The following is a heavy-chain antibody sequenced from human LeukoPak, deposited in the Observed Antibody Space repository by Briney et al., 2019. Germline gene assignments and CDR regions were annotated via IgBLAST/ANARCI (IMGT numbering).Heavy chain of an antibody. D-gene: IGHD6-6*01. J-gene: IGHJ4*02. CDR3: AKDIHYSTSSVVFDY. Sequence: GGSLRLSCAASGFTFDDYAMHWVRQVPGKGLEWVSGISWNSGSIGYADSVKGRFAISRDNAKNSLYLQMDSLRAEDTALYYCAKDIHYSTSSVVFDYWGRGTLVTVSS. CDR1: GFTFDDYA. CDR2: ISWNSGSI. V-gene: IGHV3-9*01.